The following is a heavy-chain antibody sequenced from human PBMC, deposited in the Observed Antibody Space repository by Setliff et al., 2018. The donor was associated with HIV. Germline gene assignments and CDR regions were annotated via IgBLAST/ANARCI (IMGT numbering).Heavy chain of an antibody. CDR2: MNPNNGNT. CDR1: GYTFTSYG. CDR3: ARDRASFPRGSSGRALDYYYYGMDV. J-gene: IGHJ6*02. V-gene: IGHV1-18*01. D-gene: IGHD3-10*01. Sequence: ASVKVSCKASGYTFTSYGISWVRQATGQGLEWMGWMNPNNGNTGYAQKLQGRVTMTTDTSTSTAYMALRSLRSDDTAVYYCARDRASFPRGSSGRALDYYYYGMDVWGQGTTVTVSS.